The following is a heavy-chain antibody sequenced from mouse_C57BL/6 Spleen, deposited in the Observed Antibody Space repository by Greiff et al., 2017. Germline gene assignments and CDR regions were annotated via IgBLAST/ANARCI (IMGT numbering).Heavy chain of an antibody. Sequence: EVQLVESGGGLVKPGGSLKLSCAASGFTFSSYAMSWVRQTPEKRLEWVATISDGGSYTYYPDNVKGRFTISRDNAKNNLYLQMSHLKSEDTAMYYCARDRNYSNIYYSMDYWGQGTSVTVSS. D-gene: IGHD2-5*01. CDR1: GFTFSSYA. CDR2: ISDGGSYT. CDR3: ARDRNYSNIYYSMDY. V-gene: IGHV5-4*01. J-gene: IGHJ4*01.